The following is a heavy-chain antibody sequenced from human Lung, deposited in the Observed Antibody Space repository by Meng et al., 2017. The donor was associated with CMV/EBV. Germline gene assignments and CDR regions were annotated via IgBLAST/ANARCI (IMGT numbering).Heavy chain of an antibody. V-gene: IGHV4-34*01. CDR2: INHSGST. J-gene: IGHJ5*02. CDR1: GGSFSGYY. CDR3: ARVENYDVWSGYYLGGWFAP. D-gene: IGHD3-3*01. Sequence: GSLRLSCAVYGGSFSGYYWSWIRQLPGKGLEWIGEINHSGSTNYNPSLKSRVTISVDTSKNQFSLKLSSVTAADTAVYYCARVENYDVWSGYYLGGWFAPWGQG.